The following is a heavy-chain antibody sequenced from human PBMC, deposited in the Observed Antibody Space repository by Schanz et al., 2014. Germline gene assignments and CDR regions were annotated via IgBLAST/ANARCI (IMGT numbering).Heavy chain of an antibody. V-gene: IGHV3-9*01. Sequence: EVQLVESGGGLVQPGRSLSLSCAASGFTFDDYAMHWVRQAPGNGLEWVSGISWNSGSIGYADSVKGRFTISRDDAKNSLYLQMNSLRAEDTALYYCAKDRQNRVNRVGYYYGMDVWGQGTTVTVSS. D-gene: IGHD3-16*01. CDR1: GFTFDDYA. CDR2: ISWNSGSI. CDR3: AKDRQNRVNRVGYYYGMDV. J-gene: IGHJ6*02.